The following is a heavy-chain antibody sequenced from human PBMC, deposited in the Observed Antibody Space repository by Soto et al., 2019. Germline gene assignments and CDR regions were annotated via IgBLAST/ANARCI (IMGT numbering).Heavy chain of an antibody. CDR1: GGSFSGYY. CDR3: ARGGIGGCPNDLCYRATLFHS. D-gene: IGHD2-8*01. J-gene: IGHJ4*02. CDR2: VGLSGRT. Sequence: QVQLQQWGAGLLKPSETLSLTCGVSGGSFSGYYWSWIRQSPGKGLEWIGEVGLSGRTNYAPSLWSRVTSSLDTTNNQFYLRRTSVAAADTAVYYCARGGIGGCPNDLCYRATLFHSWGQGTLVTVSS. V-gene: IGHV4-34*01.